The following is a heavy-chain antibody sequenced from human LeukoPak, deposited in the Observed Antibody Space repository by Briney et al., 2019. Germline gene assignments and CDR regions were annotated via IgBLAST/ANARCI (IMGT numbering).Heavy chain of an antibody. D-gene: IGHD2-21*02. CDR2: ISSSASTI. V-gene: IGHV3-11*04. CDR1: GFTFSDYY. CDR3: AKDIVGGGDDY. Sequence: GGSLRLSCAASGFTFSDYYMSWIRQAPGKGLEWVSYISSSASTIYYTDSVKGRFTISRDNAKNSIYLQMNSLRVEDTAVYYCAKDIVGGGDDYWGQGTLVIVSS. J-gene: IGHJ4*02.